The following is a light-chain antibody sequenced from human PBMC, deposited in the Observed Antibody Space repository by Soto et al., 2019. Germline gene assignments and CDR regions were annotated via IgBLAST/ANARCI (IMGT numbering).Light chain of an antibody. V-gene: IGKV3-20*01. CDR2: GAS. CDR3: QYYGDSPRT. J-gene: IGKJ1*01. CDR1: QRVISRY. Sequence: ELVLTQTPGTLSLSPVARATLSCRASQRVISRYLAWYQKKPGQPPRLLIYGASTRATGIPDRFGGSGSETDCTLTISSLDPDDFAVYHCQYYGDSPRTFGQGTKV.